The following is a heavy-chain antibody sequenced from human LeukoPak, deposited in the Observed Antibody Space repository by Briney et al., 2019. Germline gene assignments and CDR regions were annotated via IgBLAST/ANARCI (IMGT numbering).Heavy chain of an antibody. J-gene: IGHJ3*02. CDR1: GFTFSSYS. V-gene: IGHV3-21*01. Sequence: GGSLRLSCAASGFTFSSYSMNWVRQAPGKGLEWVSAVSSSSDYIFYADSVLGRFTISRDNAVNSLFLQMNSLRAEDTAVYYCASRYCTSTNCYAFDIWGQGTMVTVSS. CDR3: ASRYCTSTNCYAFDI. D-gene: IGHD2-2*01. CDR2: VSSSSDYI.